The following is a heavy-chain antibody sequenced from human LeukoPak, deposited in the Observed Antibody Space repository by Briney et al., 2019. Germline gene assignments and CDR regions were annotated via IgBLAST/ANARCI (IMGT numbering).Heavy chain of an antibody. V-gene: IGHV3-74*01. CDR2: VNGDGGST. Sequence: PGGSLRLSCAASGFTFSSYWMHWVRQAPGKGLVWVSRVNGDGGSTDYADSVKGRFTISRDNAKNSLFLQKNSLRAEDTAVYYCARDQSPHYEGSNTLHFDIWGQGTMVTVSS. CDR1: GFTFSSYW. J-gene: IGHJ3*02. CDR3: ARDQSPHYEGSNTLHFDI. D-gene: IGHD3-22*01.